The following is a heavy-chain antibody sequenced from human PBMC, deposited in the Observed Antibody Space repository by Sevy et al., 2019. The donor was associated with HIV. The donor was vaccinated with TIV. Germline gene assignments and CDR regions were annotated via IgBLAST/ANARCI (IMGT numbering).Heavy chain of an antibody. J-gene: IGHJ6*03. V-gene: IGHV3-30-3*01. D-gene: IGHD1-20*01. CDR1: GFTFSSYA. CDR3: ARDNITGTVDYYYYMDV. CDR2: ISYDGSNK. Sequence: GGSLRLSCAASGFTFSSYAMHWVRQAPGKGLEWVVVISYDGSNKYYADSVKGRFTISRDNSKNTLYLQMNSLRAEDTAVYYCARDNITGTVDYYYYMDVWGKGTTVTVSS.